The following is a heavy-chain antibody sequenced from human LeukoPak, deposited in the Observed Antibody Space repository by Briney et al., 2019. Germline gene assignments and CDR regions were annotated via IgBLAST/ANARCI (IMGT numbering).Heavy chain of an antibody. CDR2: IRYDGSNK. CDR3: AKRQLEQWLVMDY. V-gene: IGHV3-30*02. D-gene: IGHD6-19*01. Sequence: GGSLRLSCAASGFTFRTYGMHWVRQAPGKGLEWVAFIRYDGSNKYYADSVKGRFTISRDNSKNTLYLQMNSLRAEDTAVYYCAKRQLEQWLVMDYWGQGTLVTVSS. J-gene: IGHJ4*02. CDR1: GFTFRTYG.